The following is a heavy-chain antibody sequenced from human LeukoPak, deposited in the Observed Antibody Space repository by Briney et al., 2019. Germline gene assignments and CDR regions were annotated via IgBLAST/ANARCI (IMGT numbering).Heavy chain of an antibody. J-gene: IGHJ6*03. CDR1: GFTFSSYW. Sequence: GGSLRLSCAASGFTFSSYWMSWVRQAPGKGLEWVANIKQDGSEKYYVDSVKGRFTISRDNAKNSLYLQMNSLRAEDTAVYYCARPPGYCSGGSCYSLRMCYYYYMDVWGKGTTVTVSS. CDR3: ARPPGYCSGGSCYSLRMCYYYYMDV. CDR2: IKQDGSEK. V-gene: IGHV3-7*01. D-gene: IGHD2-15*01.